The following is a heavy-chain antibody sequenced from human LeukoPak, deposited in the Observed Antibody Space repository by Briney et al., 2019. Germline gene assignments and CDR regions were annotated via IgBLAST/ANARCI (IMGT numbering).Heavy chain of an antibody. CDR3: ARAPVYYYGSGSYFRPNWFDR. D-gene: IGHD3-10*01. V-gene: IGHV1-69*01. CDR1: GCTFSSYA. J-gene: IGHJ5*02. CDR2: IIPIYGTA. Sequence: SVKVSFKASGCTFSSYAFSWVRQAPAQGLEWMGGIIPIYGTANYEQKFQGRVTITADESTSTAYMELSSLRSEDTAVYYCARAPVYYYGSGSYFRPNWFDRWGQGPLVTVS.